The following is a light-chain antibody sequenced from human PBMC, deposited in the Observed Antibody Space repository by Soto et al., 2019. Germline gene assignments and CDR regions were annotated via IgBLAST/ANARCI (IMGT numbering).Light chain of an antibody. J-gene: IGLJ1*01. Sequence: QSSLTQAASVSGSPGQAITISCTGTSSDVGGYNYVSWYQQHPGKAPKLMIYEVSNRPSGVSNRFSGSKSGNTASLTISGLQAEEEADYYCSSYTSSTPYAFGTGTKSPS. CDR1: SSDVGGYNY. CDR2: EVS. V-gene: IGLV2-14*01. CDR3: SSYTSSTPYA.